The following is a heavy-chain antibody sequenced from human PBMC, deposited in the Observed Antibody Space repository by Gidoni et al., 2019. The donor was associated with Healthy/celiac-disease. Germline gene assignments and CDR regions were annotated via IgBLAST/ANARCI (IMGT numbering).Heavy chain of an antibody. CDR2: IRSKANSYAT. D-gene: IGHD5-18*01. J-gene: IGHJ4*02. V-gene: IGHV3-73*02. CDR3: TRDTAMARGDY. Sequence: EVQLVESGGGLVQPGGSLKLSCAASGFTCSCSAMHWVPQASGKGLEWVGRIRSKANSYATAYAASVKGRFTISRDDSKNTAYLQMNSLKTEDTAVYYCTRDTAMARGDYWGQGTLGHRLL. CDR1: GFTCSCSA.